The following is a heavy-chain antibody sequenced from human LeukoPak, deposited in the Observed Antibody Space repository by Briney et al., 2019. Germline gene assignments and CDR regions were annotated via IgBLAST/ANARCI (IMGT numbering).Heavy chain of an antibody. J-gene: IGHJ6*03. CDR1: GGSFSGYY. CDR2: INHSGST. Sequence: PSETLSLTCAVYGGSFSGYYWSWIRQPPGKGLEWIGEINHSGSTNYNPSLKSRVTLSVDTSKNQFSMKLSSVTAADTAVYYCARVIAAAGSYYYYYYYMDVWGKGTTVTVSS. D-gene: IGHD6-13*01. V-gene: IGHV4-34*01. CDR3: ARVIAAAGSYYYYYYYMDV.